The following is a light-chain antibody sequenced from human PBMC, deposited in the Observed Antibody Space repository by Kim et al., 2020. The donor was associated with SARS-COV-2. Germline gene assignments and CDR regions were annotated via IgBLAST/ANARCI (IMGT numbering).Light chain of an antibody. Sequence: EIVLTQSPGTLSVSPGERATLSCRAGQRVTSNFLAWYQQKPGQAPRLLIYGASSRATDIPDRFSGSGSGTDFTLTISGLEPEDFVVYYCQQYGSSAWTFGQGTKVDIK. V-gene: IGKV3-20*01. CDR3: QQYGSSAWT. J-gene: IGKJ1*01. CDR1: QRVTSNF. CDR2: GAS.